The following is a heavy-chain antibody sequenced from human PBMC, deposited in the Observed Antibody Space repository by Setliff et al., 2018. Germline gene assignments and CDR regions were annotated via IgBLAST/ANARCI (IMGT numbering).Heavy chain of an antibody. CDR2: IYTNGGT. CDR1: GGSFSGYY. J-gene: IGHJ6*02. V-gene: IGHV4-4*08. CDR3: ARSAGYSSSWYNYYYGMDV. Sequence: SETLSLTCAVYGGSFSGYYWSWIRQPPGKGLEWIGNIYTNGGTDYSPSLRSRVTISLGTSKNQFSLQLTSVTAADTAIYYCARSAGYSSSWYNYYYGMDVWGQGTTVTVSS. D-gene: IGHD6-13*01.